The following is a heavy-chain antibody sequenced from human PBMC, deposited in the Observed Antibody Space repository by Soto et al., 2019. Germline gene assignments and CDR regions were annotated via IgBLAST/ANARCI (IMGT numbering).Heavy chain of an antibody. Sequence: PSETLSLTCTVSGGSISSYYWSWIRQPPGKGLEWIGYIYYSGSTHYNPSLKSRVTISVDTSKNQFSLKLSSVTAADTAVYYCARADGYSYGVDYWGQGTLVTVSS. CDR2: IYYSGST. CDR3: ARADGYSYGVDY. J-gene: IGHJ4*02. CDR1: GGSISSYY. V-gene: IGHV4-59*01. D-gene: IGHD5-18*01.